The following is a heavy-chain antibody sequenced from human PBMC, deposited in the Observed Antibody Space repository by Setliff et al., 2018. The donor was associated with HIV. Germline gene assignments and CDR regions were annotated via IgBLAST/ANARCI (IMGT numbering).Heavy chain of an antibody. CDR2: INHGGIT. Sequence: SETLSLTCAVYGETFSGYYWSWIRQTPGKGLEWIGEINHGGITNSNPSLKSRVTISVDTSKNQFSLKLSSVTAADTAVYYCARGVVVAATRWFDPWGQGTLVTVST. CDR3: ARGVVVAATRWFDP. J-gene: IGHJ5*02. D-gene: IGHD2-15*01. CDR1: GETFSGYY. V-gene: IGHV4-34*01.